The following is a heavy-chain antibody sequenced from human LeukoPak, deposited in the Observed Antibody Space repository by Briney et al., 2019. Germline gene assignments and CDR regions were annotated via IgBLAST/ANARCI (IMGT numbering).Heavy chain of an antibody. CDR2: ISGSGGST. CDR3: AKASEAIVVVVAARVVYFDY. D-gene: IGHD2-15*01. CDR1: GFTFSSYA. Sequence: GGSLRLSCAASGFTFSSYAMSWVRQAPGKGLEWVSAISGSGGSTYYADSVKGRFTISRDNSKNTLYLQMNSLRAEDTAVYYCAKASEAIVVVVAARVVYFDYWGQGTLVTVPS. J-gene: IGHJ4*02. V-gene: IGHV3-23*01.